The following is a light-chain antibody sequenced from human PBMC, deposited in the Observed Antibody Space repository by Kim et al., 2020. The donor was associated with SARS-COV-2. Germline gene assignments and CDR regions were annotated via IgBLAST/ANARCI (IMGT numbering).Light chain of an antibody. CDR3: QQLNSYPRLT. Sequence: DIQLTQSPSFLSASVGDRVTITCRASQGISSYLAWYQQKPGKAPKLLIYAASTLQSGVPSRFSGSGSGTEFTLTISSLQPEDFATYYCQQLNSYPRLTFVGGTKVDI. CDR2: AAS. J-gene: IGKJ4*01. CDR1: QGISSY. V-gene: IGKV1-9*01.